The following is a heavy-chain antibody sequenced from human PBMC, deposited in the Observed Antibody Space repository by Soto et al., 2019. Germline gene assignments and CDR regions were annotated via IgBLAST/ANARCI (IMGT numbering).Heavy chain of an antibody. D-gene: IGHD3-10*01. Sequence: GSLRLSCAGSGFTFSSYWMSWVRQPPGKGLEWIGEIYHTGSTNYNPSLKSRVTISVDKSKNQFSLKLSSVTAADTAVYYCARSSGSYPDWGQGTLVTVSS. CDR1: GFTFSSYW. J-gene: IGHJ4*02. CDR3: ARSSGSYPD. V-gene: IGHV4-4*02. CDR2: IYHTGST.